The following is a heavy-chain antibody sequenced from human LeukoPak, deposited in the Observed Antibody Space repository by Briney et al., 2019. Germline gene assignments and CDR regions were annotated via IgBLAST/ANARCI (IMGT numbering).Heavy chain of an antibody. CDR1: GGSISSHY. J-gene: IGHJ4*02. CDR2: IYYSGST. V-gene: IGHV4-59*11. CDR3: ARVSVLWFGELSHFDY. Sequence: SETLSLTCTVSGGSISSHYWSWIRQPPGKGLEWIGYIYYSGSTNYNPSLKSRVTISVDTSKNQFSLKLSSATAADTAVYYCARVSVLWFGELSHFDYWGQGTLVTVSS. D-gene: IGHD3-10*01.